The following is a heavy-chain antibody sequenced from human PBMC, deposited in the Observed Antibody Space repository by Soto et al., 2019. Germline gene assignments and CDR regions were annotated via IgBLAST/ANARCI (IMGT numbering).Heavy chain of an antibody. V-gene: IGHV3-23*01. CDR2: VSDSGRRT. D-gene: IGHD1-26*01. CDR1: GLTFSSYA. J-gene: IGHJ5*01. CDR3: AKDRVAGAIADRFDS. Sequence: PGGSLRLSXAASGLTFSSYAMNWVRQAPGKGLEWVAVVSDSGRRTDCAESVKGRFTISRDSSKNTVYLEMNTLRAEDTAVYYCAKDRVAGAIADRFDSWGQGTLVTVSS.